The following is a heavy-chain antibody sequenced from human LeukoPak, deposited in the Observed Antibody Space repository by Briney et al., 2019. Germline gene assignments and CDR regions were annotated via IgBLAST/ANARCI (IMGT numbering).Heavy chain of an antibody. Sequence: PGGSLRLSCAASGFTFSDYNMNWVRQAPGKGLEWVSAISGSGGSTYYADSVKGRFTISRDNSKNMLYLQMNSLRAEDTAVYYCAKGAGSGTTSLPMDVWGKGTTVTISS. V-gene: IGHV3-23*01. CDR2: ISGSGGST. CDR1: GFTFSDYN. D-gene: IGHD1-1*01. J-gene: IGHJ6*03. CDR3: AKGAGSGTTSLPMDV.